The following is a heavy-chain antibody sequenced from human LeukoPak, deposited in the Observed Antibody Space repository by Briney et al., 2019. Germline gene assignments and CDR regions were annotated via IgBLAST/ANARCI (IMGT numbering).Heavy chain of an antibody. J-gene: IGHJ4*02. V-gene: IGHV3-53*01. Sequence: GGSLRLSCAASGLTVSSNYMSWVRQTPGKGLEWVAVIYSAGSTYYSAYVKGRFTTFTENYTNTLHLQMNSLRPEDTAVYYCARGKIPDWGNFDYWGQGTLVTVSS. CDR3: ARGKIPDWGNFDY. CDR1: GLTVSSNY. CDR2: IYSAGST. D-gene: IGHD7-27*01.